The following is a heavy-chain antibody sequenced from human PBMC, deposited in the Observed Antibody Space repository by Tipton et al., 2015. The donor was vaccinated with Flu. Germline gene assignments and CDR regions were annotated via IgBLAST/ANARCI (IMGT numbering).Heavy chain of an antibody. CDR2: ISPSGSTK. CDR3: ARGGWASDSNNLLDY. Sequence: QLVQSGGHLVQPGWSLRLSCEVSGFTFNSYEMNWVRQAPGKGLEWVSHISPSGSTKYYADSVKGRFTISRDNAKNSLYLQMNSLRAEDTAFYYCARGGWASDSNNLLDYWGQGTLVTVSS. J-gene: IGHJ4*02. CDR1: GFTFNSYE. V-gene: IGHV3-48*03. D-gene: IGHD1/OR15-1a*01.